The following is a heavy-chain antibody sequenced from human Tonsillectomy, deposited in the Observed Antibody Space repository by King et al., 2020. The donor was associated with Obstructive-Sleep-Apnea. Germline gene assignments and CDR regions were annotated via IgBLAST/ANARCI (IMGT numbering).Heavy chain of an antibody. J-gene: IGHJ4*02. Sequence: VQLVESGGGLVQPGESLRLSCAASGFMFSAWWMSWVRQAPGRGLEWVANIRPDGREIYYAVSVKGRFTISRDNPKNSLSLQMHSLRTEDTAMYYCAREGEHSGSYSLWLEEWGQGTLVTVSS. CDR2: IRPDGREI. D-gene: IGHD3-10*01. V-gene: IGHV3-7*01. CDR3: AREGEHSGSYSLWLEE. CDR1: GFMFSAWW.